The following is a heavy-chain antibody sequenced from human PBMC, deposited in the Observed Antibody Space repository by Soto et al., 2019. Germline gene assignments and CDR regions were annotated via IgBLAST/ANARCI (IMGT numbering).Heavy chain of an antibody. D-gene: IGHD3-3*01. Sequence: QVQLVQSGAEVKKPGASVKVSCKASGYTFNKYGITWVRQAPGQGLEWLGWISGYNGNTNFAQRLKGRVNMTTDTSTTTAYMELRSLRPDDTATYYCARVASLIPIFHGLDAWGQGTTVTVSS. CDR1: GYTFNKYG. J-gene: IGHJ6*02. CDR2: ISGYNGNT. V-gene: IGHV1-18*04. CDR3: ARVASLIPIFHGLDA.